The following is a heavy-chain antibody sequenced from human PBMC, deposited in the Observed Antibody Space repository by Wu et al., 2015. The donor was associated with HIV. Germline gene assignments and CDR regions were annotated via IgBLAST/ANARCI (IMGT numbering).Heavy chain of an antibody. J-gene: IGHJ6*02. CDR1: GYTFTSYY. Sequence: QVQLAQSGAEVKKPGASVKVSCKASGYTFTSYYMHWVRQAPGQGLEWMGIINPSGGSTSYAQKFQGKSHHDQGTRPRAQVSHGAEQPEILRTHGRVYCAKEKLPMIVVVPESATNYGMDVWGQGTT. CDR2: INPSGGST. D-gene: IGHD3-22*01. V-gene: IGHV1-46*01. CDR3: AKEKLPMIVVVPESATNYGMDV.